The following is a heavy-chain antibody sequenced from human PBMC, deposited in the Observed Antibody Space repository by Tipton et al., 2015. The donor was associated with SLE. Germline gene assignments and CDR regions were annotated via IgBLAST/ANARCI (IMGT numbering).Heavy chain of an antibody. CDR1: GGSFSAYY. CDR2: INHSGST. D-gene: IGHD3/OR15-3a*01. J-gene: IGHJ6*03. V-gene: IGHV4-34*01. Sequence: LSLTSAVYGGSFSAYYWSWIRQPPGKGLEWIGEINHSGSTNCNPSFKSRVTISVDTSKNQFSLKLSSVTAADTAVYYCARAPGLERDYYYYYYMDVWGKGTTVTVSS. CDR3: ARAPGLERDYYYYYYMDV.